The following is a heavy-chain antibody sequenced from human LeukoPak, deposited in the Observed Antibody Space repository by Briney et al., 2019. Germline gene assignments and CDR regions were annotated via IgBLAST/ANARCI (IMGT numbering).Heavy chain of an antibody. CDR1: GFTFDDYA. V-gene: IGHV3-9*01. D-gene: IGHD6-13*01. CDR2: ISWNSGSI. J-gene: IGHJ4*02. CDR3: ARDIAAAGQLFDY. Sequence: PGGSLRLSCAASGFTFDDYAMHWVRQAPGKGLEWVSGISWNSGSIGYADSVKGRFTISRDNAKNSLYLQMNSLRAEDTAVYYCARDIAAAGQLFDYWGQGTLVTVSS.